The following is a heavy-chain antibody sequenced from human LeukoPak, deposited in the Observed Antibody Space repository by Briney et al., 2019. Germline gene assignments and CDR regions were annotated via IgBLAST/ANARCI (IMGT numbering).Heavy chain of an antibody. CDR2: MTPHSGNT. CDR3: ARGIPPPMYYDIIGHYYYMDV. Sequence: SVKLFRNASVHTYPRYDINWVRQATGQALEWMVWMTPHSGNTVYAQKFHGRVTMTKNTSISTAYMELSSLRSEDTAVYYCARGIPPPMYYDIIGHYYYMDVWGKGTTVTISS. CDR1: VHTYPRYD. V-gene: IGHV1-8*01. J-gene: IGHJ6*03. D-gene: IGHD3-9*01.